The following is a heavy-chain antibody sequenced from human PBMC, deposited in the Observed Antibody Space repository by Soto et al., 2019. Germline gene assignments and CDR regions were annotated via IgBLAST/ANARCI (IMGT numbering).Heavy chain of an antibody. CDR3: AKDSGYDTTD. D-gene: IGHD3-22*01. J-gene: IGHJ4*02. V-gene: IGHV3-23*01. CDR2: LSGSDGRT. CDR1: GFSFSNSG. Sequence: EVQLLESGGGLVQPGGSLRLSCVASGFSFSNSGMSWVRQAPGKGLEWISGLSGSDGRTTYADSVKGRFTISRDNSKNTLYLHMESLRVEDTAVYYCAKDSGYDTTDWGQGTLVVVSS.